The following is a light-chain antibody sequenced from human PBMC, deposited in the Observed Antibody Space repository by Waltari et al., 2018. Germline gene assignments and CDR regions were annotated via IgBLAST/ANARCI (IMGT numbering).Light chain of an antibody. V-gene: IGKV3-20*01. J-gene: IGKJ1*01. CDR3: HQYATSPLT. CDR2: GGS. Sequence: EIVMTQSPGTLTLSPGERATLSCRASQRVGSNYLAWYQRKPGQAPRLLVYGGSNRATGIPDRFSGSGSGTDFTLTISRLEPEDFAVYYCHQYATSPLTFGQGTKVEI. CDR1: QRVGSNY.